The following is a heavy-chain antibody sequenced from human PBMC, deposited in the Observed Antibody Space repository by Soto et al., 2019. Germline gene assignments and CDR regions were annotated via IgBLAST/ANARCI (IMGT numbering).Heavy chain of an antibody. CDR3: AKDPGYGDYPYDAFDI. CDR1: GFPFSSYA. J-gene: IGHJ3*02. D-gene: IGHD4-17*01. Sequence: EVQLLESGGGLVQPGGSLRLSCAASGFPFSSYAMSWVRQAPGKGLEWVSAISGSGGSTYYADSVKGRFTISRDNSKNTLYLQMNSLRAEDTAVYYCAKDPGYGDYPYDAFDIWGQGTLVTVSS. CDR2: ISGSGGST. V-gene: IGHV3-23*01.